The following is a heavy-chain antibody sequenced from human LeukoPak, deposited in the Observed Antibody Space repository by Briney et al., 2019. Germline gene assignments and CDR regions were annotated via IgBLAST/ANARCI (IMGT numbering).Heavy chain of an antibody. CDR2: FDPEDGET. Sequence: ASVKVSCKVSGCTLTELSMHWVRQAPGKGLEWMGGFDPEDGETIYAQKFQGRVTMTEDTSTDTAYMELSSLRSEDTAVYYCATVVRGVTGTTGAWFDPWGQGTLVTVSS. V-gene: IGHV1-24*01. D-gene: IGHD1-20*01. CDR1: GCTLTELS. CDR3: ATVVRGVTGTTGAWFDP. J-gene: IGHJ5*02.